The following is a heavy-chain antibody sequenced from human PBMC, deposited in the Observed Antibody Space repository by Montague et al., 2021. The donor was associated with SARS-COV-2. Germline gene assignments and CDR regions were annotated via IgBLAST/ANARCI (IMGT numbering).Heavy chain of an antibody. CDR1: GYSFTSYW. D-gene: IGHD6-13*01. V-gene: IGHV5-10-1*01. Sequence: QSGAEVKKPGESLRISCKGSGYSFTSYWISWVRQMPGKGLEWMGRIDPSDSCTNYSPSFQGHITISADKSISTAYLQWSSLKASDTAMYYCARRSYSSSWYDYWGQGTLVTVSS. CDR3: ARRSYSSSWYDY. J-gene: IGHJ4*02. CDR2: IDPSDSCT.